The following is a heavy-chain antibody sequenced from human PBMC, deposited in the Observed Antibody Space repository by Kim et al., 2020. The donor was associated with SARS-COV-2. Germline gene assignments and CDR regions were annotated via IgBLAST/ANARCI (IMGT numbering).Heavy chain of an antibody. J-gene: IGHJ5*02. D-gene: IGHD2-15*01. Sequence: GTTDYAAPVKGRFTISRDDSKNTLYLQMNSLKTEDTAVYYCCRAHNWFDPWGQGTLVTVSS. CDR3: CRAHNWFDP. CDR2: GTT. V-gene: IGHV3-15*01.